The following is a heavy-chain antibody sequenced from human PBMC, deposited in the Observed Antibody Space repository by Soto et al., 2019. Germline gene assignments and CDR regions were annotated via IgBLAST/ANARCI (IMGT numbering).Heavy chain of an antibody. CDR1: GGSISSGGYY. V-gene: IGHV4-31*03. D-gene: IGHD6-13*01. Sequence: QVQLQESGPGLVKPSQTLSLTCTVSGGSISSGGYYWSWIRQPPGKRLAWIGYIYSSGTIYYNPSLRSRVTISVDTSKNQFSLKLSSVTAADTAVYYCARGLDSSSWYVIDDWGKGTLVTVSS. CDR2: IYSSGTI. J-gene: IGHJ4*02. CDR3: ARGLDSSSWYVIDD.